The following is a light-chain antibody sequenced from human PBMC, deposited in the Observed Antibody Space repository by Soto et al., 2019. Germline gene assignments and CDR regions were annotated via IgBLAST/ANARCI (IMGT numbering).Light chain of an antibody. Sequence: EIVLTQSPATLSLSPGERATLSCRASQSVRSYLAWYQQKPGQAPRLLIYDASNRATDIPARFSGSGYETEFTLTISSLQSEDSAVYYCQNYNYWPPATFGGGTKVDIK. CDR3: QNYNYWPPAT. V-gene: IGKV3-11*01. J-gene: IGKJ4*01. CDR1: QSVRSY. CDR2: DAS.